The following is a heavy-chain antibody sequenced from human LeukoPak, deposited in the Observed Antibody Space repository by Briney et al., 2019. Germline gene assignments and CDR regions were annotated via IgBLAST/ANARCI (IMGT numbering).Heavy chain of an antibody. CDR2: VFTSGNT. V-gene: IGHV4-61*09. J-gene: IGHJ4*01. CDR3: ARGTGSLFY. CDR1: GGSITRGSYY. Sequence: PSETLSLTCAVSGGSITRGSYYWTWIRQPAGKALEWIGHVFTSGNTNHNPSLKGRVTISIETSKSQFSLNLNSVTAADTAVYYCARGTGSLFYWGHGILVTVSS. D-gene: IGHD3-10*01.